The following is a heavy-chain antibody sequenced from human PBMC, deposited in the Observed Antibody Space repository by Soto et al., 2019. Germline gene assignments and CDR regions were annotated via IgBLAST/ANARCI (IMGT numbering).Heavy chain of an antibody. CDR3: ASSDYYDSSGYYLGPDAFDI. J-gene: IGHJ3*02. CDR2: IIPIFGTA. V-gene: IGHV1-69*13. Sequence: GASVKVSCKASGGTFSSYAISWVRQAPGQGLEWMGGIIPIFGTANYAQKFQGSVTITADESTSTAYMELSSLRSEDTAVYYCASSDYYDSSGYYLGPDAFDIWGQGTMVTVSS. CDR1: GGTFSSYA. D-gene: IGHD3-22*01.